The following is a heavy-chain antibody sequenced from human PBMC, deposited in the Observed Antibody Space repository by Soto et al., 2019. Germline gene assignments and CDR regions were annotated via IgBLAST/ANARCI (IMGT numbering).Heavy chain of an antibody. Sequence: QITLKESGPSLIKPTQTLTLTCTFSGFSLSTSGVGVGWIRQPPGKALEWLALIYWDDDVRYSPSLNSRLTVTKDTSKNQVLLTMTNMDPVYTATYYCARSRYSNAWYHKATFDFWGQGTLVSVSS. CDR2: IYWDDDV. CDR1: GFSLSTSGVG. D-gene: IGHD1-26*01. CDR3: ARSRYSNAWYHKATFDF. J-gene: IGHJ4*02. V-gene: IGHV2-5*02.